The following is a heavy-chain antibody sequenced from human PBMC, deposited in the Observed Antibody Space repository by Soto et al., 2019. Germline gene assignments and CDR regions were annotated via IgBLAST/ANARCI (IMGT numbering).Heavy chain of an antibody. CDR3: VSSRSAIYGDAFDV. D-gene: IGHD2-2*01. Sequence: PSETLSPTCRVSGGSISSYFRNWIRQPPGKGLEWIGCIYDSGSTNYNPSLKSRVTILLDTSKNQFSLNLSSVTAADTAVYYCVSSRSAIYGDAFDVWGQGTMVTVSS. V-gene: IGHV4-59*03. CDR1: GGSISSYF. J-gene: IGHJ3*01. CDR2: IYDSGST.